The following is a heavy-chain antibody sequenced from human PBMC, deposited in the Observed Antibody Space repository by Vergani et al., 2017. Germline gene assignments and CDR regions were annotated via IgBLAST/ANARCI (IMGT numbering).Heavy chain of an antibody. CDR1: GYIFNSYG. CDR3: ARVAMTSWYVDL. Sequence: QVPVVQYGAEVKTPGASVKVSCKASGYIFNSYGLSWVRLAPGQGLECMGWISGYNGKTNYAQKFQGRVVMATDTSTNTAYMELRSLRSDDTAVYYCARVAMTSWYVDLWGRGTLLTVSS. J-gene: IGHJ2*01. CDR2: ISGYNGKT. V-gene: IGHV1-18*01.